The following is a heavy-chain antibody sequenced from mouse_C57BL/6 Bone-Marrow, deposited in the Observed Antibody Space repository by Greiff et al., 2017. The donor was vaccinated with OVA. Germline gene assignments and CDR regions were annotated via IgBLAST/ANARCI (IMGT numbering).Heavy chain of an antibody. V-gene: IGHV1-5*01. Sequence: EVKLVESGPVLARPGASVKMSCKTSGYTFTSYWMHWVKQRPGQGLEWIGAIYPGNSDTSYNQKFKGKAKLTAVTSASTAYMELSSLTNEDSAVYYCTGYGSSYPFYFDYWGQGTTLTVSS. CDR1: GYTFTSYW. CDR2: IYPGNSDT. CDR3: TGYGSSYPFYFDY. D-gene: IGHD1-1*01. J-gene: IGHJ2*01.